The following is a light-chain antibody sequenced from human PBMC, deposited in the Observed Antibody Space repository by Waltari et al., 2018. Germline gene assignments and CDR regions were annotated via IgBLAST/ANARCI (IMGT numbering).Light chain of an antibody. CDR2: DDR. V-gene: IGLV3-21*02. CDR1: NLGSKY. J-gene: IGLJ3*02. CDR3: QVWDRSSDHNWV. Sequence: SYELTQPPSASVSPGQMAKITCEGDNLGSKYVHWYQQRPPQAPVLVMYDDRERPSGIPERFSGSKSENTATLTIGGVEAGDEADYYCQVWDRSSDHNWVFGGGTRLTVL.